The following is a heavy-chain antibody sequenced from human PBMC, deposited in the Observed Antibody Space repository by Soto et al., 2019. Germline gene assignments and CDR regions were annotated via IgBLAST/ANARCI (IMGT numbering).Heavy chain of an antibody. D-gene: IGHD3-10*01. CDR1: GYSFATYW. V-gene: IGHV5-51*01. J-gene: IGHJ5*01. CDR2: IYPGACDT. CDR3: ARRGGSGSYSNCFDS. Sequence: ASLKITWKCSGYSFATYWIGWVRQMPGKGLEWMGIIYPGACDTRYSPSFQGQVTISADTSISPAYLQWSSLTASDTAMYYCARRGGSGSYSNCFDSWGQGTLVTVSS.